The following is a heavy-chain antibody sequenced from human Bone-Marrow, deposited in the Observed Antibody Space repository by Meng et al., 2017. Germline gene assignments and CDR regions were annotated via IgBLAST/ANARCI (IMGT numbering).Heavy chain of an antibody. D-gene: IGHD6-13*01. Sequence: QVQLQQWGAGLLKPSETLSLTCVVSGGSFSDYYWSWIRQPPGKGLEWIGEINHSGSTNYNPSLESRATISVDTSKNQFSLKLSSVTAADTAVYYCARGPLSAAGTMGYFQHWGQGTLVTVSS. CDR3: ARGPLSAAGTMGYFQH. CDR2: INHSGST. V-gene: IGHV4-34*01. J-gene: IGHJ1*01. CDR1: GGSFSDYY.